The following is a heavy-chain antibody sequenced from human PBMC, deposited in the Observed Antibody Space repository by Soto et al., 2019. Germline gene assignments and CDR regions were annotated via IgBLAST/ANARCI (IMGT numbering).Heavy chain of an antibody. D-gene: IGHD2-15*01. CDR3: ARDQGRRYCIRGHCVFVWFDP. Sequence: ASVKVSCKASGYTFTSYGISWVRQAPGQGLEWMGWISAYHGNTNYAQKLQGRVTMTTDTSTSTAYMELRSLRSDDTAVYYCARDQGRRYCIRGHCVFVWFDPWGQGTLVTVSS. V-gene: IGHV1-18*01. CDR2: ISAYHGNT. CDR1: GYTFTSYG. J-gene: IGHJ5*02.